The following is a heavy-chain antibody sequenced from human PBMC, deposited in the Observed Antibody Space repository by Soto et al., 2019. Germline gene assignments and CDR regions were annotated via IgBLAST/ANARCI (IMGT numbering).Heavy chain of an antibody. CDR3: AKGIYSNYIPHYAMDV. Sequence: DVQLVESGGGLVQPGRSLRLSCAASGFTFDDYAMHWVRQAPGKGLEWVSGISWNSDYIGYADSVNGRFTISRDNAKNSLYLQMNSLRADDAALYYCAKGIYSNYIPHYAMDVWGQGTTVTVS. D-gene: IGHD4-4*01. CDR2: ISWNSDYI. J-gene: IGHJ6*02. CDR1: GFTFDDYA. V-gene: IGHV3-9*01.